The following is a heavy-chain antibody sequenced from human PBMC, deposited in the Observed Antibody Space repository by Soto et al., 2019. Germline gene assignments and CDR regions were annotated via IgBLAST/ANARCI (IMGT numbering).Heavy chain of an antibody. CDR2: FIPILDIS. V-gene: IGHV1-69*02. CDR1: GGTFSTYT. J-gene: IGHJ6*03. Sequence: SVKVSCKASGGTFSTYTISWVRQAPGQGLEWMGRFIPILDISDYAQNFQGRVTITADKSTSTAYMELSSLRSEDTAVYYFARHQYSGYGNYYYYYMDVWGRGTTVTASS. CDR3: ARHQYSGYGNYYYYYMDV. D-gene: IGHD5-12*01.